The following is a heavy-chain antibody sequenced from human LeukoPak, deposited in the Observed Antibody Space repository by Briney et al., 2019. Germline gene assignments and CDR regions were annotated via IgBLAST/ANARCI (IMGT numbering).Heavy chain of an antibody. CDR2: INPSGGST. J-gene: IGHJ6*02. V-gene: IGHV1-46*01. Sequence: GASVRVSCKASGYTSTSYDINWVRQAPGQGLEWMGIINPSGGSTSYAQKFQGRVTMTRDTSTSTVYMELSSLRSEDTAVYYCARDTAVVVTAIANYYYYYGMDVWGQGTTVTVSS. D-gene: IGHD2-21*02. CDR3: ARDTAVVVTAIANYYYYYGMDV. CDR1: GYTSTSYD.